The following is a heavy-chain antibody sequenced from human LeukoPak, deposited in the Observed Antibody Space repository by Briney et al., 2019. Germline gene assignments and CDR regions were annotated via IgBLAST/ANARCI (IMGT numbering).Heavy chain of an antibody. CDR2: INPNSGCT. CDR1: GYTFTGYY. Sequence: GASVKVSCKASGYTFTGYYMHWVRQAPGQGLEWMGWINPNSGCTNYAQKFQGRVTMTRDTSISTAYRELSRLRSGDTAVYYCARGVPSGSYFDWGQGTLVTVSS. J-gene: IGHJ4*02. V-gene: IGHV1-2*02. CDR3: ARGVPSGSYFD. D-gene: IGHD1-26*01.